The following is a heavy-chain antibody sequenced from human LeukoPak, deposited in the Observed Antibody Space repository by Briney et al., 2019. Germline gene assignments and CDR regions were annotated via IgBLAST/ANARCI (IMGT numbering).Heavy chain of an antibody. Sequence: GGSLRLSCAASGFTFSSYAMSWVRQARGKGLEWVSTITDPGGSTYYADSVESRFTISRDNSKNTLYLQMNSLRAEDTAVYYCAKGGEQVSHFDYWGQGTLVTVSS. CDR3: AKGGEQVSHFDY. D-gene: IGHD3-16*01. CDR1: GFTFSSYA. J-gene: IGHJ4*02. V-gene: IGHV3-23*01. CDR2: ITDPGGST.